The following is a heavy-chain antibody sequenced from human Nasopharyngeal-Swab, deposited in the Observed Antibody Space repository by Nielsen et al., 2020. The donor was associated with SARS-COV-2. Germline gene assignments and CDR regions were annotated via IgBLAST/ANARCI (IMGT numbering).Heavy chain of an antibody. Sequence: WIRQPPGKGLEWIGYIYYSGSTYYNPSLKSRLTISVDTSKNQFSLKLSSVTAADTAVYYCARAPTVFGVVITAFDHWGQGALVTVSS. V-gene: IGHV4-31*02. CDR3: ARAPTVFGVVITAFDH. CDR2: IYYSGST. J-gene: IGHJ4*02. D-gene: IGHD3-3*01.